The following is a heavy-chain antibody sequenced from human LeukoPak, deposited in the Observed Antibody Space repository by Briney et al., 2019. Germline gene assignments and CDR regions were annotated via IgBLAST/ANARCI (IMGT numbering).Heavy chain of an antibody. CDR3: ARDPDG. D-gene: IGHD1-14*01. V-gene: IGHV3-7*01. CDR1: GFTFSNAW. CDR2: IKQDGSEK. Sequence: GGSLRLSCAASGFTFSNAWMSWVRQAPGKGLEWVANIKQDGSEKYYVDSVKGRFTISRDNAKNSLYLQMNSLRAEDTAVYYCARDPDGWGQGTLVTVSS. J-gene: IGHJ4*02.